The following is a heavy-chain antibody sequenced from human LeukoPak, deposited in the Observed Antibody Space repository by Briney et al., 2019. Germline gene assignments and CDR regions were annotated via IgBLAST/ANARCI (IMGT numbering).Heavy chain of an antibody. Sequence: SQTLSLTCTVSGGSISSYYYSWIRQPAGKGLEWIGRISTSGSTTYNPSLKSRVTMSVDTSKNQFSLKLNSVTAADTAVYYCARDAPGSGYDWGQGTLVTVSS. D-gene: IGHD5-12*01. CDR1: GGSISSYY. V-gene: IGHV4-4*07. CDR2: ISTSGST. CDR3: ARDAPGSGYD. J-gene: IGHJ4*02.